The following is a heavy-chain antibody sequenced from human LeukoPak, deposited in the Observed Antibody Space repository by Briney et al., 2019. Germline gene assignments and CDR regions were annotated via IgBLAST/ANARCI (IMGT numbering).Heavy chain of an antibody. CDR3: ARHAVYCTNGVCYTRWFDP. D-gene: IGHD2-8*01. Sequence: PSETLSLTCTVSGGSISSSSYYWGWIRQSPGKGLEWIGSIYYSGSTYYNPSLKSRLTISVDTSKDQFSLKLSSVTAADTAVYFCARHAVYCTNGVCYTRWFDPWGQGTLVTVSS. CDR1: GGSISSSSYY. CDR2: IYYSGST. J-gene: IGHJ5*02. V-gene: IGHV4-39*01.